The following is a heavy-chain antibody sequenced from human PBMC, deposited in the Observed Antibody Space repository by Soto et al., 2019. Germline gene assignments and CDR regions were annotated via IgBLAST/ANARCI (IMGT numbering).Heavy chain of an antibody. D-gene: IGHD1-26*01. CDR1: GDSFTTYW. J-gene: IGHJ4*02. CDR3: ARHLLPDYYFDY. Sequence: RGESLKISCRGSGDSFTTYWITWVRQMPGKGLEWMGRIDPSDSYTSYSPSFQGHVTISADKSISTAYLQWSSLRASDTAMYYCARHLLPDYYFDYWGKGTLVTVSS. V-gene: IGHV5-10-1*01. CDR2: IDPSDSYT.